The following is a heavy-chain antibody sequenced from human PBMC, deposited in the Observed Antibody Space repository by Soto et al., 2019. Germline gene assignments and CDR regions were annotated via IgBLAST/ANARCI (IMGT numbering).Heavy chain of an antibody. CDR3: VKVLARGVGVPRFYFDS. J-gene: IGHJ4*02. Sequence: PGGSLRLSCAASGFTFSSYWMHWVRQVSGKGLEWVSRINADGTSTSYAVSVKGRFTISRDNAKNALYLHVNSLRAEDTAVYYCVKVLARGVGVPRFYFDSWGQGALVTV. V-gene: IGHV3-74*01. CDR2: INADGTST. CDR1: GFTFSSYW. D-gene: IGHD2-2*01.